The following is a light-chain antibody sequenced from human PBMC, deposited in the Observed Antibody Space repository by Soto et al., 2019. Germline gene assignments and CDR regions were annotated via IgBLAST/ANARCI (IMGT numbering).Light chain of an antibody. V-gene: IGLV2-14*01. CDR2: DVS. CDR1: SSDVGGYNY. J-gene: IGLJ2*01. Sequence: QSVLTQPASVSGSPGQSITISCTGTSSDVGGYNYVSWYQQHPGKAPKLMIYDVSNRPSGVSNRFSGSKSGNTASLTISGLQAKDEADYYCSSYTSSSTLVFGGGTKLTAL. CDR3: SSYTSSSTLV.